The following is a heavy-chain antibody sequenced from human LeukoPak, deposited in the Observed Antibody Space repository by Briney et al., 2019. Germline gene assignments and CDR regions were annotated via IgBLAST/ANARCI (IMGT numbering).Heavy chain of an antibody. J-gene: IGHJ3*02. V-gene: IGHV1-69*05. Sequence: GASVKVSCKASGGTSSSYAISWVRQAPGQGLEWMGGIIPIFGTANYAQKFQGRVTITTDESTSTAYMELSSLRSEDTAVYYCANLGYCSSTSCHDAFDIWGQGTMVTVSS. CDR2: IIPIFGTA. CDR3: ANLGYCSSTSCHDAFDI. D-gene: IGHD2-2*01. CDR1: GGTSSSYA.